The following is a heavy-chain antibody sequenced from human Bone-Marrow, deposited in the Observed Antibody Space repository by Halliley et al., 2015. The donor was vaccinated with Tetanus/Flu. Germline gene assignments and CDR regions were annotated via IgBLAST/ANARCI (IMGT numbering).Heavy chain of an antibody. J-gene: IGHJ6*02. CDR3: ARHAEGENYYYGVDV. CDR1: GGSIKSSGHY. V-gene: IGHV4-39*01. D-gene: IGHD3-10*01. CDR2: IYYSGST. Sequence: TLSLTCKVSGGSIKSSGHYWGWIRQPPGKGLEHIGSIYYSGSTYYNPSLKSRITMSVDTPKNRFSLKLRSVTAADTALYYCARHAEGENYYYGVDVWGQGTTVTVSS.